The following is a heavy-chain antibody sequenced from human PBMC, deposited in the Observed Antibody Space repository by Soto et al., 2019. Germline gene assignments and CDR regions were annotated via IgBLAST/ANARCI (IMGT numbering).Heavy chain of an antibody. J-gene: IGHJ6*02. V-gene: IGHV1-58*01. CDR2: IVVGSGNT. D-gene: IGHD3-9*01. Sequence: QMQLVQSGPEVKKPGTSVKVSCKASGFTFTSSAVQWVRQARGQRLEWIGWIVVGSGNTNYAQKFHERVTITRDMSTSTAYMELSSLRSEDTAVYYCAAWAGRIYRLDGMDVWGQGTTVTVSS. CDR3: AAWAGRIYRLDGMDV. CDR1: GFTFTSSA.